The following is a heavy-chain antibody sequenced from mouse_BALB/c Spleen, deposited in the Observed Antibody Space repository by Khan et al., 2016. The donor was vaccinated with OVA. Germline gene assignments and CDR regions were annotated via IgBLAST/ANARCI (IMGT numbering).Heavy chain of an antibody. V-gene: IGHV5-6*01. D-gene: IGHD1-3*01. CDR1: GFTFSTYS. CDR3: ASYLSGSFAY. Sequence: EVQLVESGGDLVKPGGSLKLSCSASGFTFSTYSMSWVRQTPDKRLEWVATISSAGDYTFFPDSVKGRFTISRDNARNTPYLQMSSLRSADTAMYYCASYLSGSFAYWGQGTLVTVSA. J-gene: IGHJ3*01. CDR2: ISSAGDYT.